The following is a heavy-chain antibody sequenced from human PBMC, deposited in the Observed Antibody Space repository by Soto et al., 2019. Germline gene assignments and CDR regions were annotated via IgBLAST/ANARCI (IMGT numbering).Heavy chain of an antibody. V-gene: IGHV3-23*01. J-gene: IGHJ4*02. CDR1: GFTFSSYA. CDR2: ITGSAGST. CDR3: AKDRNRWLRFDLGY. Sequence: EVQLLESGGGLVQPGGSLRLSCAASGFTFSSYAMSWVRQAPGKGLEWVSSITGSAGSTYYADSVKGRFTISRDNSKNTLYLQMTSLTAEDTAVYYCAKDRNRWLRFDLGYWGQGTLVTVSS. D-gene: IGHD5-12*01.